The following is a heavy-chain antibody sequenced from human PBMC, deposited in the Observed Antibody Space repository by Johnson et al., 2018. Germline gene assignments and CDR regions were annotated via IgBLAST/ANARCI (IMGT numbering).Heavy chain of an antibody. CDR2: INHSGST. J-gene: IGHJ6*03. CDR3: ARAKMGDSNYIWGFYYMDV. V-gene: IGHV4-34*01. Sequence: QVQLQQWGAGLLTPSETLSLTCAVYGGSFSGYYWSWIRQSPGKGLEWIGEINHSGSTKYNPSLKSRVTIAIDMSKNQFSLELSSGTAADTAVYYCARAKMGDSNYIWGFYYMDVWGTGTTVTVSS. D-gene: IGHD4-11*01. CDR1: GGSFSGYY.